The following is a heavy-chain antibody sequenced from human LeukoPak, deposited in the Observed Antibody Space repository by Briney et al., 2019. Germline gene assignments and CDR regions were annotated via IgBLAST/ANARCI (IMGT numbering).Heavy chain of an antibody. CDR1: GYTFTSYY. J-gene: IGHJ1*01. CDR3: AKDHPGGIFGVVIPPPH. CDR2: INPSGGST. Sequence: ASVKVSCKASGYTFTSYYMHWVRQAPGQGLEWMGIINPSGGSTSYAQKFQGRVTMTRDTSTSTVYMELSSLRSEDTAVYYCAKDHPGGIFGVVIPPPHWGQGTLVTVSS. V-gene: IGHV1-46*01. D-gene: IGHD3-3*01.